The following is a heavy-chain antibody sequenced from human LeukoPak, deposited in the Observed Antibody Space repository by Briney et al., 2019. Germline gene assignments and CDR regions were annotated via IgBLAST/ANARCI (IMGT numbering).Heavy chain of an antibody. CDR2: IYTSGTT. V-gene: IGHV3-53*01. J-gene: IGHJ4*02. Sequence: GGSLRLSCAASGLTVSSDYMSWVRQAPGKGLEWVSIIYTSGTTYYADSVKGRFTISRDNSKNTLYLQMNSLRAEDTAVYYCARGGSYFFSVDYWGQGTLVTVSS. CDR1: GLTVSSDY. CDR3: ARGGSYFFSVDY. D-gene: IGHD1-26*01.